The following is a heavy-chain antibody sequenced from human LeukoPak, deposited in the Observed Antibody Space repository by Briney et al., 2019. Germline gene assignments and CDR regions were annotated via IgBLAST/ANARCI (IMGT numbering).Heavy chain of an antibody. CDR3: ARTSLYYYYYMDV. CDR2: IYHSGST. Sequence: SETPSLTCTVSGGSISSYYWSWIRQPPGKGLEWIGYIYHSGSTNYNPSLKSRVTISVDTSKNQFSLKLSSVTAADTAVYYCARTSLYYYYYMDVWGKGTTVTISS. D-gene: IGHD4-11*01. CDR1: GGSISSYY. J-gene: IGHJ6*03. V-gene: IGHV4-59*01.